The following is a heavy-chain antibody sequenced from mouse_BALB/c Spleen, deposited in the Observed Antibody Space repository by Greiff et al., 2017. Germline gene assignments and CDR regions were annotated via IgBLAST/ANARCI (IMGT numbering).Heavy chain of an antibody. CDR3: TRGRLPPFDY. CDR1: GYTFTSYY. D-gene: IGHD1-2*01. CDR2: INPSNGGT. Sequence: QVQLKESGAELVKPGASVKLSCKASGYTFTSYYMYWVKQRPGQGLEWIGEINPSNGGTNFNEKFKSKATLTVDKSFSTAYMQLSSLTSEDSAVYYCTRGRLPPFDYWGQGTTLTVAS. J-gene: IGHJ2*01. V-gene: IGHV1S81*02.